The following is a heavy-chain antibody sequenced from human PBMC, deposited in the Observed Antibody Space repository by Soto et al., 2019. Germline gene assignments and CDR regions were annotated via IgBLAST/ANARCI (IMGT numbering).Heavy chain of an antibody. CDR2: INPRGGST. CDR1: GYTFTNYY. Sequence: ASVKVSCKASGYTFTNYYMHWVRQAPGQGLEWMGIINPRGGSTSYAPKFQGRVTLTRDTSTSTVYMELSSLRSEDTAVYYCAREGTVVISGDYWGQGTLVTVSS. V-gene: IGHV1-46*01. D-gene: IGHD2-2*01. J-gene: IGHJ4*02. CDR3: AREGTVVISGDY.